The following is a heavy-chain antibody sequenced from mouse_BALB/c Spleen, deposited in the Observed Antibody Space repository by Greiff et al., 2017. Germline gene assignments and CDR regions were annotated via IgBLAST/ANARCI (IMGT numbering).Heavy chain of an antibody. J-gene: IGHJ4*01. CDR2: IDPANGNT. V-gene: IGHV14-3*02. CDR1: GFNITDTY. CDR3: AMITYAMDY. Sequence: VQLQQSGAELVKPGASVKLSCTASGFNITDTYMHWVKQRPEQGLEWIGRIDPANGNTKYDPKFQGKATITADTSSNTAYLQLSSLTSEDTAVYYCAMITYAMDYWGQGTSVTVSS. D-gene: IGHD2-4*01.